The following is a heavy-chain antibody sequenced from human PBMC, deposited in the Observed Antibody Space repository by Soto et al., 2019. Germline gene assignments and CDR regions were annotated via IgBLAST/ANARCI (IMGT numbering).Heavy chain of an antibody. CDR2: TYYRSKWFT. J-gene: IGHJ4*02. Sequence: SQTLSLTCAISVDSVSSNSAAWNLIRQSPSRGLEWLGGTYYRSKWFTGYAVSVQSRIRINADTSKNQFSLQLNSVTPEDSAVYYCASQKAWLDYWGQGTPVTVSS. V-gene: IGHV6-1*01. CDR3: ASQKAWLDY. CDR1: VDSVSSNSAA. D-gene: IGHD3-22*01.